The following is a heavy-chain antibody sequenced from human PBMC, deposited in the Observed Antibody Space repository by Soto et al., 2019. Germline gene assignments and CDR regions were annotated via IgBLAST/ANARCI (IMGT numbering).Heavy chain of an antibody. V-gene: IGHV4-59*01. J-gene: IGHJ6*02. CDR2: IYYSGST. CDR3: ARGDGYKGGYYYGMDV. D-gene: IGHD5-12*01. CDR1: GGSISSYY. Sequence: ASETLSLTCTVSGGSISSYYWSWIRQPPGKGLEWIGYIYYSGSTNYNPSLKSRVTISVDTSKNQFSLKLSSVTAADTAVYYCARGDGYKGGYYYGMDVWGQGTTVTVSS.